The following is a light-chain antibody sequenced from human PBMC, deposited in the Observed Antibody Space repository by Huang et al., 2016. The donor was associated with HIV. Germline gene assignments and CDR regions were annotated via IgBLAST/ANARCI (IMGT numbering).Light chain of an antibody. CDR2: GAS. CDR1: QSVTSNY. V-gene: IGKV3-20*01. J-gene: IGKJ1*01. Sequence: EIVLTQSPGSLSLTPGERATLSCRASQSVTSNYLAWYQQKPGQAPRLLIYGASSRASGIPDRCSGSGSGTDFTLTIGRLEPEDFAVYYCQQYGSSPVTFGQGTKVEIK. CDR3: QQYGSSPVT.